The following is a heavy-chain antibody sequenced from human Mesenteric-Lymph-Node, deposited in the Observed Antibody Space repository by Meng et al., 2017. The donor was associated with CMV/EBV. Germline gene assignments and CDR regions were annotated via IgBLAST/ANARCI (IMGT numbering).Heavy chain of an antibody. CDR3: AGGAQYFTIDY. CDR2: IIPIFGTA. J-gene: IGHJ4*02. D-gene: IGHD2-8*01. V-gene: IGHV1-69*06. Sequence: SCTASGGTFSSHAISWVRQAPGQGREWMGGIIPIFGTANYAQKFQGRVTITADKSTSTAYMELSSLRSEDTAVYYCAGGAQYFTIDYWGQGTLVTVSS. CDR1: GGTFSSHA.